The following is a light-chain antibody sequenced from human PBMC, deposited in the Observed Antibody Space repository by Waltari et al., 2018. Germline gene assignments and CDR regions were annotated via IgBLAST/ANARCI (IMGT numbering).Light chain of an antibody. J-gene: IGLJ2*01. V-gene: IGLV3-21*02. CDR2: DDT. CDR1: NIERKT. Sequence: SYVLTQPPLVSVAPGQTATITCGGNNIERKTVHWYQQRPGQAPVVVVYDDTDRPARVPDRFSGSNSGNTATLTINRVEVGDEADYYCHVWDSSNDHLVIFGGGTRLTVL. CDR3: HVWDSSNDHLVI.